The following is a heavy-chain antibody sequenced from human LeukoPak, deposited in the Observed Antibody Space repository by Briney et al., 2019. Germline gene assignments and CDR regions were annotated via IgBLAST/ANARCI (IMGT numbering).Heavy chain of an antibody. CDR2: IYHSGST. D-gene: IGHD3-22*01. Sequence: KPSETLSLTCTVSGYSISSGYYWGWIRQPPGKRLEWIGSIYHSGSTYYNPSLKSRVTISVDTSKNQFSLKLSSVTAADTAVYYCAREGITMIKAPVAFDIWGQGTMVTVSS. V-gene: IGHV4-38-2*02. CDR1: GYSISSGYY. CDR3: AREGITMIKAPVAFDI. J-gene: IGHJ3*02.